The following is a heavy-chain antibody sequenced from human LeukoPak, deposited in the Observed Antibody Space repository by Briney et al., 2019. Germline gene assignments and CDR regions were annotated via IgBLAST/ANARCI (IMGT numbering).Heavy chain of an antibody. V-gene: IGHV3-33*01. D-gene: IGHD3-10*01. CDR2: IWYDGSNK. CDR1: GFTFSSYG. Sequence: GGSLRLSCAAPGFTFSSYGMHWVRQAPGKGLEWVAVIWYDGSNKHYADSVKGRFTISRDNSKNTLYLQMNSLRAEDTAVYYCARDHYYGSGRLVRYYYGMDVWGQGTTVTVSS. J-gene: IGHJ6*02. CDR3: ARDHYYGSGRLVRYYYGMDV.